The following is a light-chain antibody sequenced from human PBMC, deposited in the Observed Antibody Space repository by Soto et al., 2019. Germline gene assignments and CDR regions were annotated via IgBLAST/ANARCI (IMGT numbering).Light chain of an antibody. J-gene: IGKJ5*01. CDR1: QSISSN. V-gene: IGKV1-39*01. CDR2: AAS. Sequence: DIQMPQSPSSLSASVGDRVTITCRASQSISSNLNWYQQKPGKAPKLLIYAASNLQSGVPSRFSGSGSGTDFTLTISSLQPEDFATYYCQKSYSTSITFGQGTRLEIK. CDR3: QKSYSTSIT.